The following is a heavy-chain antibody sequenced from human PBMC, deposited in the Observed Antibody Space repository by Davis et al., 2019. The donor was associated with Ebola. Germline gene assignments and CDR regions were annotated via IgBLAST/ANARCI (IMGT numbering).Heavy chain of an antibody. CDR3: ARDLWGSSTPRELWEDDY. J-gene: IGHJ4*03. CDR1: GYTFTSYA. D-gene: IGHD3-16*01. CDR2: INTNTGNP. Sequence: ASVKVSCKASGYTFTSYAMNWVRQAPGQGLEWMGWINTNTGNPTYAQGFTGRFVFSLDTSVSTAYLQISSLKAEDTAVYYCARDLWGSSTPRELWEDDYWGQGTTVTVSS. V-gene: IGHV7-4-1*02.